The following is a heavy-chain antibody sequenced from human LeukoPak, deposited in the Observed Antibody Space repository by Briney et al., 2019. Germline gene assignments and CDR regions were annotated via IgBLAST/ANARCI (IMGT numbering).Heavy chain of an antibody. V-gene: IGHV3-48*01. J-gene: IGHJ4*02. CDR1: GFTFTDYT. Sequence: PGGCLRLSCGASGFTFTDYTMNWVRQAAGKGPEWISYISSGGSVMYYADSVKGRFTISRDNAENSLYLQMSSLRVEDTAVYYCTRDLEYWGQGVLVTVSS. CDR2: ISSGGSVM. CDR3: TRDLEY.